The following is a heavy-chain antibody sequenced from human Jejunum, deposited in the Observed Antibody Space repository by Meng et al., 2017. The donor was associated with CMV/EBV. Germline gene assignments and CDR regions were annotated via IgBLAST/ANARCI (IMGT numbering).Heavy chain of an antibody. CDR2: IYYSGNT. J-gene: IGHJ4*02. Sequence: GASISNSDYAWGWIRQSPGKGLEWIGSIYYSGNTYHNPSFKSRVTISVDTSKNQFSLRLTSVTAADTAVYYCARDMGQQLVPVSFDYWGQGTLVTVSS. CDR3: ARDMGQQLVPVSFDY. CDR1: GASISNSDYA. D-gene: IGHD6-13*01. V-gene: IGHV4-39*07.